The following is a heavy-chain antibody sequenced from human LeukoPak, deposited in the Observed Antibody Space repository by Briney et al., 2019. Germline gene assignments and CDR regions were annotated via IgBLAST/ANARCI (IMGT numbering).Heavy chain of an antibody. CDR3: ATSGRDGYNYYYYYMDV. CDR1: GGFISTYY. Sequence: PSETLSLTCTVSGGFISTYYWSWIRQPAGKGLEWIGRIYTSGSTNYSPSLKSRVTMSVDTSKNQFSLKLSSVTAADTAVYYCATSGRDGYNYYYYYMDVWGKGTTVTVSS. J-gene: IGHJ6*03. CDR2: IYTSGST. D-gene: IGHD5-24*01. V-gene: IGHV4-4*07.